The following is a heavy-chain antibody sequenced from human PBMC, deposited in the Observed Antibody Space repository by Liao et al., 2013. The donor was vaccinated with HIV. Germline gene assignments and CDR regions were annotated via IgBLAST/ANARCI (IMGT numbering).Heavy chain of an antibody. CDR1: GGSISSNY. D-gene: IGHD3-3*01. CDR2: IYYSGST. CDR3: ARVGVLTEKGYYYYYYYMTS. Sequence: QVQLQESGPGLVRPSETLSLTCTVSGGSISSNYWSWIRQPPEKGLEWIGYIYYSGSTNYNPSLKRRVNILLDTSKNQFSLRLSSVTAADTAVYYCARVGVLTEKGYYYYYYYMTSGRKEPTVTVSS. V-gene: IGHV4-59*01. J-gene: IGHJ6*03.